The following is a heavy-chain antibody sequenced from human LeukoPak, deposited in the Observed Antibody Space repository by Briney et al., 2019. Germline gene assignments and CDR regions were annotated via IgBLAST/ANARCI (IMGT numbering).Heavy chain of an antibody. V-gene: IGHV3-43*01. CDR3: AKDTDSAIDY. CDR2: ISWDGGTT. CDR1: GFTIHNYN. Sequence: GGSLRLSCAASGFTIHNYNMQWVRQAPGKGLEWVSLISWDGGTTYYADAVKGRFTISRDNSKNSLYLEMNSLRGEDTALYYCAKDTDSAIDYWGQGTLVTVSS. J-gene: IGHJ4*02. D-gene: IGHD2-21*01.